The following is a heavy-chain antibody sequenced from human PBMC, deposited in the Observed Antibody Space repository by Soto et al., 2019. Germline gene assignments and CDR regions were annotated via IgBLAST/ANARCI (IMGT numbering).Heavy chain of an antibody. CDR1: GGSFSGYY. CDR2: INHSGST. J-gene: IGHJ4*02. V-gene: IGHV4-34*01. Sequence: SETLSLTCAVYGGSFSGYYWSWIRQPPGKGLEWIGEINHSGSTNYNPSLKSRVTISVDTSKNQFSLKLSSVTAADTAVYYCARVRYCSGGSCYPYYFDYWGQGTLVTVSS. CDR3: ARVRYCSGGSCYPYYFDY. D-gene: IGHD2-15*01.